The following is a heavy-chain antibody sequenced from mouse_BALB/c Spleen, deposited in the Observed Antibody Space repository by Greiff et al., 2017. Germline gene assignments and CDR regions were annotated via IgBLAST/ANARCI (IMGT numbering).Heavy chain of an antibody. CDR3: TREGDAYNGWFAY. D-gene: IGHD3-3*01. V-gene: IGHV1-5*01. CDR1: GYSFTSYW. J-gene: IGHJ3*01. CDR2: IYPGNSDT. Sequence: EVQLQESGTVLVRPGASVKMSCKASGYSFTSYWMHWVKQRPGQGLEWIGAIYPGNSDTSYNQKFKGKAILTVVTSASTAYMELSSLTNEDSAVYYCTREGDAYNGWFAYWGQGTLVTVSA.